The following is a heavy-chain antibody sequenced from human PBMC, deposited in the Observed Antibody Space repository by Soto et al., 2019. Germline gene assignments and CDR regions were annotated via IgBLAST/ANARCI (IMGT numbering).Heavy chain of an antibody. CDR2: IIPVFGTP. CDR3: ARDREAALAGRAYFQH. D-gene: IGHD6-19*01. V-gene: IGHV1-69*12. J-gene: IGHJ1*01. Sequence: QVQLVQSGAEVKAPGSSVKVSCKASGATFSNYVISWVRQAPGQGLEWMGGIIPVFGTPDYAPKFQGRVSITADESTSTVFMELSSLRSDDTAVYYCARDREAALAGRAYFQHWGQGTLVTVSS. CDR1: GATFSNYV.